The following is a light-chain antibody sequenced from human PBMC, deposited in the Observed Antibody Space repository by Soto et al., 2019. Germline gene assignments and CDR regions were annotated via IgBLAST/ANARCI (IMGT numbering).Light chain of an antibody. V-gene: IGLV2-14*01. CDR3: YSYTTTNTWL. Sequence: QSALTQPASMSGSPGQSITISCAGTSNDVGAYNYVSWYQHHPGQAPKLMIYAVTNRPSGVSPRFSGSKSGNTASLTISGLQAEDEADYYCYSYTTTNTWLFGGGTKLTVL. J-gene: IGLJ2*01. CDR2: AVT. CDR1: SNDVGAYNY.